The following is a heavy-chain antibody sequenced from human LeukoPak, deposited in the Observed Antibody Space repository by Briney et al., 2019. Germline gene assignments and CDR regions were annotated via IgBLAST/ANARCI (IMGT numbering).Heavy chain of an antibody. V-gene: IGHV3-74*01. J-gene: IGHJ4*02. CDR3: ARGAYCGGDCPLTNSLY. CDR2: INGDGSST. CDR1: GFTFSNYW. D-gene: IGHD2-21*01. Sequence: PGGSLRLSCAASGFTFSNYWMHWVRQAPGQGLVWVLRINGDGSSTTYADSVKGRFTISRDNAKNALYLQMNSLRPEDTAVYYCARGAYCGGDCPLTNSLYWGQGILVTVSS.